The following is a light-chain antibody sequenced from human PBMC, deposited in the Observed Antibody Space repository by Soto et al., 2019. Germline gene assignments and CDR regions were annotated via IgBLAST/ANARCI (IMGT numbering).Light chain of an antibody. CDR2: EVS. V-gene: IGLV1-40*01. Sequence: QSVLTQPPSVSGAPGQRVTISCTGSSSNIGAGYDVHWYQQLPGTAPKLMIYEVSKRPSGVPDRFSGSKSGNTASLTVSGLQAEDEADYYCSSYAGSNRVFGGGTKLTVL. CDR3: SSYAGSNRV. J-gene: IGLJ3*02. CDR1: SSNIGAGYD.